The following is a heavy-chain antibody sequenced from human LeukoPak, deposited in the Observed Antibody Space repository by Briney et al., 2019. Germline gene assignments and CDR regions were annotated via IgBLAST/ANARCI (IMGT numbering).Heavy chain of an antibody. V-gene: IGHV3-23*01. CDR1: GFTFSTYA. CDR3: ARSARDGYNYDYYFDY. J-gene: IGHJ4*02. Sequence: GGSLRLSCAASGFTFSTYAMSWVRQAPGKGLEWVSIISGRDGYTHYADAVKGRSTISRDNSKNTLYLQMNSLRAEDTAVYYCARSARDGYNYDYYFDYWGQGTPVTVS. D-gene: IGHD5-24*01. CDR2: ISGRDGYT.